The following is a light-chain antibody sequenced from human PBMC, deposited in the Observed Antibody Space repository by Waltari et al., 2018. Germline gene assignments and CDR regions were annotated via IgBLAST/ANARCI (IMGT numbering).Light chain of an antibody. CDR3: VLYMGSGISV. CDR1: SGSVSTKFY. Sequence: QTVVTQEPSFSVSPGGTVTLTCGLISGSVSTKFYPTWYQQTPGQAPRMLMYSTNTRSSGVPDRFSGSILGNKAALTITGAQADDESDYYCVLYMGSGISVFGGGTKLTVL. CDR2: STN. V-gene: IGLV8-61*01. J-gene: IGLJ3*02.